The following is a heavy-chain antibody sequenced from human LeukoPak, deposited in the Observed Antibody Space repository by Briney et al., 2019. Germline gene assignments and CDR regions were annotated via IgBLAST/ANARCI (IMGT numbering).Heavy chain of an antibody. CDR1: GYTFTSLY. D-gene: IGHD5-12*01. V-gene: IGHV1-46*04. J-gene: IGHJ4*02. Sequence: ASVEVSCKASGYTFTSLYMHWVRQAPGQGLEWMGIINPSGGSTGDAQKLQGRVTGTRDTSTSTVSMELSSHRSEDTALYYCARGRRGYDFVYCGRRTLVTVAS. CDR2: INPSGGST. CDR3: ARGRRGYDFVY.